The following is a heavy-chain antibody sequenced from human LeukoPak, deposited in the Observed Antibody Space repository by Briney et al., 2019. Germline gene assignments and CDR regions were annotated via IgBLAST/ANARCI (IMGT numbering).Heavy chain of an antibody. D-gene: IGHD6-19*01. V-gene: IGHV3-30-3*01. CDR3: ARDSGGAVAGTKTTYYYYGMDV. J-gene: IGHJ6*02. Sequence: GRSLRLSCAASGFTFSSYAMHWVRQAPGKGLEWVAVISYDGSNKYYADSVKGRFTISRDNSKNTLYLQMNSLRAEDMAVYYCARDSGGAVAGTKTTYYYYGMDVWGQGTTVTVSS. CDR1: GFTFSSYA. CDR2: ISYDGSNK.